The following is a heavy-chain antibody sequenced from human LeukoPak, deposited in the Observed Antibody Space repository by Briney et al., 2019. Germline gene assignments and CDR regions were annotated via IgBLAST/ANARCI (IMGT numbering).Heavy chain of an antibody. J-gene: IGHJ4*02. CDR3: AKGSMVRGVILTPFDY. CDR1: GFTFSIYA. Sequence: GGSLRLSCAASGFTFSIYAMSWVRRAPGKGLEWVSAISGSGGTTYYADSVEGRFTISRDNSKNTLYLQMNSLRAEDTAVYYCAKGSMVRGVILTPFDYWGQGTVVTVSS. D-gene: IGHD3-10*01. V-gene: IGHV3-23*01. CDR2: ISGSGGTT.